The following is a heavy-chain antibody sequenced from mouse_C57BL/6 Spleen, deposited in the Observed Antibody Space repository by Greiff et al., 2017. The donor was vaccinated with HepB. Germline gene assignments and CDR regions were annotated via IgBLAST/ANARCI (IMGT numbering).Heavy chain of an antibody. CDR3: ARRDYGSSYGGGYYYAMDY. D-gene: IGHD1-1*01. Sequence: VQLQESGPGLVAPSQSLSITCTVSGFSLTSYGVDWVRQSPGKGLEWLGVIWGVGSTNYNSALKSRLSISKDNSKSQVFLKMNRLQTDDTAMYYCARRDYGSSYGGGYYYAMDYWGQGTSVTVSS. CDR2: IWGVGST. CDR1: GFSLTSYG. J-gene: IGHJ4*01. V-gene: IGHV2-6*01.